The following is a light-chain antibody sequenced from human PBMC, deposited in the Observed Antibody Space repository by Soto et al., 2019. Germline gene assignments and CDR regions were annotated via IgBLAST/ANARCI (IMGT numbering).Light chain of an antibody. CDR2: EVS. CDR1: SNDVGGYNY. CDR3: SSYTSRSTLFV. Sequence: QSALAQPASVSGSPGQSITMSCTGTSNDVGGYNYVSWYQQHPGKAPKLIISEVSNRPSGVSLRFSGSKSGNTASLTISGLQAEDEADYYCSSYTSRSTLFVFGNGTKVTVL. V-gene: IGLV2-14*01. J-gene: IGLJ1*01.